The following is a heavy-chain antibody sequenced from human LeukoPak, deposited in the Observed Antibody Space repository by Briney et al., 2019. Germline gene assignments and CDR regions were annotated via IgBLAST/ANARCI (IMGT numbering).Heavy chain of an antibody. D-gene: IGHD5-18*01. CDR2: IRSKTYGGTP. CDR3: TRGARGHTTMTIKRSYYYYYYMDV. CDR1: GFIFSDYY. V-gene: IGHV3-49*03. J-gene: IGHJ6*03. Sequence: GGSLRLSCTASGFIFSDYYMSWIRQAPGKGLEWLGFIRSKTYGGTPEYAASVKGRFTISRDDSRRIAYLQMNSLKVEDTAVYYCTRGARGHTTMTIKRSYYYYYYMDVWGKGTTVTISS.